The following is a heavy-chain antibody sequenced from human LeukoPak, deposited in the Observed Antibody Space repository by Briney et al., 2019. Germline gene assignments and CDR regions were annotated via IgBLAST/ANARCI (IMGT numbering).Heavy chain of an antibody. Sequence: ASVKVSCKTSGYTFTSYGISWVRQAPGQGLEWMGGIIPIFGTANYAQKFQGRVTITADESTSTAYMELSSLRSEDTAVYYCAIPGYSSGWYYFDYWGQGTLVTVSS. J-gene: IGHJ4*02. D-gene: IGHD6-19*01. CDR2: IIPIFGTA. CDR1: GYTFTSYG. V-gene: IGHV1-69*13. CDR3: AIPGYSSGWYYFDY.